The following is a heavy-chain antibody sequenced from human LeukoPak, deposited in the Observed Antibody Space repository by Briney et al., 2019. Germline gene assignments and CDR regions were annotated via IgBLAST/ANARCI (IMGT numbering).Heavy chain of an antibody. J-gene: IGHJ4*02. Sequence: GGSLRLSCAASGFAFSSYGMHWVRQAPGKGLEWVAVISYDGSNKYYADSVKGRFTISRDNSKNTLYLQMNSLRAEDTAVYYCAREAGSSGGFDYWGQGTLVTVSS. CDR3: AREAGSSGGFDY. CDR2: ISYDGSNK. D-gene: IGHD6-6*01. V-gene: IGHV3-30*19. CDR1: GFAFSSYG.